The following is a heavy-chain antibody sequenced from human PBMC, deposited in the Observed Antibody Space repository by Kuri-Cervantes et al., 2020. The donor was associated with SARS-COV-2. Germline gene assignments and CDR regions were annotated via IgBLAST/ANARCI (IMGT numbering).Heavy chain of an antibody. V-gene: IGHV1-8*02. J-gene: IGHJ5*02. D-gene: IGHD1-1*01. CDR1: GYTFTSYD. CDR2: MNPNSGNT. Sequence: ASVKVSCKASGYTFTSYDINWVRQATGQGLEWMGWMNPNSGNTGYAQKFQGRVTMTRNTSISTAYMELSSLRSEDTAVYYCATASPHYVQSNWFDPWGQGTLVTDSS. CDR3: ATASPHYVQSNWFDP.